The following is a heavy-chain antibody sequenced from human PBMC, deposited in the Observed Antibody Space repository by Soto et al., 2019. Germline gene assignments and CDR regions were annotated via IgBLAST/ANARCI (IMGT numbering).Heavy chain of an antibody. CDR2: ILYSGTN. V-gene: IGHV4-30-4*01. J-gene: IGHJ4*02. Sequence: QVQLQESGPGLVKPSQTLSLTCTVSGGSMSSGAYCWSWIRQRPGKGLEWIGYILYSGTNNYNPPLESRLTISVDTSKNQFSLKLTSVTAADTAVYYCARNGALDYWGRGTLVTVSS. D-gene: IGHD2-8*01. CDR1: GGSMSSGAYC. CDR3: ARNGALDY.